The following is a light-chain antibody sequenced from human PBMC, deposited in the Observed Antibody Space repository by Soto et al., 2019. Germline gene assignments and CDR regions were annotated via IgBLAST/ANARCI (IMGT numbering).Light chain of an antibody. V-gene: IGKV3-20*01. CDR1: QSISSSY. Sequence: EIVLTQSPGTLSLSPGERATRSCRASQSISSSYFAWYQQKPGQAPRLLVYGVSSRATDVPDRFSGSGSGTDFTLTISRLEPEDFAVYYCQQHETLITFGQGTRLEIK. J-gene: IGKJ5*01. CDR2: GVS. CDR3: QQHETLIT.